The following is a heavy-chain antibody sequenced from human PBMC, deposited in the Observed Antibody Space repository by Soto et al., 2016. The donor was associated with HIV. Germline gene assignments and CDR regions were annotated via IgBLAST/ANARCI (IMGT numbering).Heavy chain of an antibody. Sequence: EVQLLESGGSVQPGGSLRLTCVASGFTFGTSAMSWVRQAPGKGLEWVSGISGSGGITYYADSVKGRFIISRDNSKNTLYLQMNSLRVDDTAIYFCAKDGTGAIGANYFDYWGQGTLVTVSS. J-gene: IGHJ4*02. CDR2: ISGSGGIT. D-gene: IGHD1-26*01. CDR3: AKDGTGAIGANYFDY. CDR1: GFTFGTSA. V-gene: IGHV3-23*01.